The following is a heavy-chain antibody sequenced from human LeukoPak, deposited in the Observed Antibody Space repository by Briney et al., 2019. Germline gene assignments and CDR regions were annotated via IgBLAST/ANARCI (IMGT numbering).Heavy chain of an antibody. CDR1: GGSISSSSYY. J-gene: IGHJ4*02. CDR3: ARALPEQWLSQPIDY. Sequence: PSETLSLTCTVSGGSISSSSYYWGWIRQPPGKGLEWIGSIYHSGSTYYNPSLKSRVTISVDTSKNQFSLKLSSVTAADTAVYYCARALPEQWLSQPIDYWGQGTLVTVSS. CDR2: IYHSGST. V-gene: IGHV4-39*07. D-gene: IGHD6-19*01.